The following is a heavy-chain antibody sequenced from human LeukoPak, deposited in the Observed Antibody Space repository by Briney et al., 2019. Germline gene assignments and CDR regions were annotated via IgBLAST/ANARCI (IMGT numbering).Heavy chain of an antibody. Sequence: PGRSLRLSCAASGFTFSSFGMNWVRQAPGTGLEWVSSISRSSSYIYYADSVKGRFTISRDNAKNSLFLQMNSLRAEDTAVYYCVRDRAVTTEGYYYYYMDVWGKGTTVTVSS. D-gene: IGHD4-11*01. CDR3: VRDRAVTTEGYYYYYMDV. CDR1: GFTFSSFG. CDR2: ISRSSSYI. V-gene: IGHV3-21*01. J-gene: IGHJ6*03.